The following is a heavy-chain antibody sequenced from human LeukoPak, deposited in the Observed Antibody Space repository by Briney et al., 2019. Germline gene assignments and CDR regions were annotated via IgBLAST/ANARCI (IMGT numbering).Heavy chain of an antibody. CDR1: GFTFIEYG. D-gene: IGHD4/OR15-4a*01. V-gene: IGHV3-30*02. Sequence: GGSLRLSCTGSGFTFIEYGINWVRQAPGKGLEWVAFIRWDGKYTYYGDSVKGRFTISRDNSKSTLYLQMNSLRAEDTAVYYCAKDSYDALYYYYYYMDVWGKGTTVTISS. CDR2: IRWDGKYT. CDR3: AKDSYDALYYYYYYMDV. J-gene: IGHJ6*03.